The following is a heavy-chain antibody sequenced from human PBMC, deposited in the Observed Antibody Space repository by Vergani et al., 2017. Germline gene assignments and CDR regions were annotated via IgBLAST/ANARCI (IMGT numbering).Heavy chain of an antibody. CDR2: IKSKTDGGTT. J-gene: IGHJ5*02. V-gene: IGHV3-15*01. D-gene: IGHD2-8*01. CDR1: GFTFSNAW. CDR3: TTDLEGYCTNGVCYDWFDP. Sequence: EVQLVESGGGLVKPGGSLRLSCAASGFTFSNAWMSWVRQAPGKGLEWVGRIKSKTDGGTTDYAAPVKGRFTISRDDSKNTLYLQMNSLKTEDTAVYYCTTDLEGYCTNGVCYDWFDPWGQGTLVTVSS.